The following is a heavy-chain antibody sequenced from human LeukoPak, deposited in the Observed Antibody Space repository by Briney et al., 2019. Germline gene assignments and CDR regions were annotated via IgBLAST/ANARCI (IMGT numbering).Heavy chain of an antibody. J-gene: IGHJ4*02. CDR3: ARVRYSGSFYD. D-gene: IGHD1-26*01. CDR1: GYTFTSYY. Sequence: ASVKVSCKASGYTFTSYYMHWVRQAPGQGLEWMGWISPGNGDTNYGQNFQGRLSMTTDTSTNTASMELRSLRSDDTAIYYCARVRYSGSFYDWGQGTLVTVSS. CDR2: ISPGNGDT. V-gene: IGHV1-18*04.